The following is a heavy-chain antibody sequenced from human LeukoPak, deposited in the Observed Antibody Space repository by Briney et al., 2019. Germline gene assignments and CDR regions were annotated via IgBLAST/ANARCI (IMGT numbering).Heavy chain of an antibody. D-gene: IGHD3-22*01. V-gene: IGHV3-74*03. J-gene: IGHJ4*02. CDR1: GLTFNSYW. Sequence: GGSLRLSCAASGLTFNSYWMHWVRQVAGKGLVWVARINGDASNTTYADSVKGRFTISRDNAKNSLYLQMNSLRAEDTAVYYCARDEYYYDSSGYYFPGGLHYWGQGTLVTVSS. CDR3: ARDEYYYDSSGYYFPGGLHY. CDR2: INGDASNT.